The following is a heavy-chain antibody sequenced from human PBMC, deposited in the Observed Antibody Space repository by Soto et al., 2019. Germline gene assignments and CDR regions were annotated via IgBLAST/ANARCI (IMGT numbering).Heavy chain of an antibody. V-gene: IGHV1-69*01. CDR1: GGTFGAPT. D-gene: IGHD1-1*01. Sequence: QVQLVQSGAELRKPGSSVKVPSKPFGGTFGAPTINWLRQAPGQRLEWMGGIIPIFDTANYAEKFQGRVTITADESTSTSFMEVSSLRSEDTAVYYCARNGTLTGYSYGMDVWGQGTMVTVSS. CDR3: ARNGTLTGYSYGMDV. CDR2: IIPIFDTA. J-gene: IGHJ6*02.